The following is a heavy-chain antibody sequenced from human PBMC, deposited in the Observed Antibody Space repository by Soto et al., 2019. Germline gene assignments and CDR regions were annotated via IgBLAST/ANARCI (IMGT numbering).Heavy chain of an antibody. J-gene: IGHJ6*02. D-gene: IGHD6-19*01. CDR2: INPSGGST. CDR3: ARDPPYSSGLWLRSRDGMDV. Sequence: GASVKVSCKASGYTFTSYYMHWVRQAPGQGLEWMGIINPSGGSTSHAQKFQGRVTMTRDTSTSTVYMELSSLRSEDTAVYYCARDPPYSSGLWLRSRDGMDVWGQGTTVTVSS. V-gene: IGHV1-46*01. CDR1: GYTFTSYY.